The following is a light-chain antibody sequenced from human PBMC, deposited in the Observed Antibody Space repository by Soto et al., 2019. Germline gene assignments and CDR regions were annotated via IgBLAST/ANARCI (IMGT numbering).Light chain of an antibody. CDR2: TAS. Sequence: ATRMTQSPSSLSASTGDRVTIACRASQDIGSFLAWYQQRPGRAPKLLIYTASTLQSGVPSRFSGSGSGTDFTLTIAGLQSEDFATYYCQQYYNYPLTFGGGTKMEIK. CDR1: QDIGSF. J-gene: IGKJ4*01. CDR3: QQYYNYPLT. V-gene: IGKV1-8*01.